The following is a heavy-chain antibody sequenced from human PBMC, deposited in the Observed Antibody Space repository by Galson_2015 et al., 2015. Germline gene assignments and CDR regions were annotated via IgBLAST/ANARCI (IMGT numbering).Heavy chain of an antibody. J-gene: IGHJ6*02. CDR1: GFTFSRYG. V-gene: IGHV3-48*02. Sequence: SLRLSCAASGFTFSRYGMNWVRQAPGKGLEWVSYISTGSGSIYYADSVKGQFTISRDNSKDSLYLQMNSLRDEDTAEYYCARESRPPADYSFYYDMDVWRQGATFTVSS. CDR3: ARESRPPADYSFYYDMDV. CDR2: ISTGSGSI.